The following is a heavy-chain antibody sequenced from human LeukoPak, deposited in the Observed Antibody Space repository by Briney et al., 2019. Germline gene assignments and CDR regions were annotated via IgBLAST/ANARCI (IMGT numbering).Heavy chain of an antibody. D-gene: IGHD3-10*01. J-gene: IGHJ2*01. CDR1: GGSIGSRNW. CDR3: ARKSYSEPWYFDL. CDR2: IYQSGSS. V-gene: IGHV4-4*02. Sequence: SETLSLTCAVSGGSIGSRNWWSWVRQPPGKGLQWIGEIYQSGSSIYNPSLRSRVTMSVDKSKDQLSLKLSSVTAADTAVYYCARKSYSEPWYFDLWGRGTLVTVSS.